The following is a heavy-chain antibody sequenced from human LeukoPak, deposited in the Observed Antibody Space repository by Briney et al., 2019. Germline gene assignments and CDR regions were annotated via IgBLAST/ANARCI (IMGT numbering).Heavy chain of an antibody. V-gene: IGHV3-9*01. J-gene: IGHJ5*02. CDR2: ISWNSGSI. CDR1: GFTFSSYA. CDR3: AKDISSTSFNWFDP. Sequence: SLRLSCAASGFTFSSYAMSWVRQAPGKGLEWVSGISWNSGSIGYADSVKGRFTISRDNAKNSLYLQMNSLRAEDTALYYCAKDISSTSFNWFDPWGQGTLVTVSS. D-gene: IGHD2-2*01.